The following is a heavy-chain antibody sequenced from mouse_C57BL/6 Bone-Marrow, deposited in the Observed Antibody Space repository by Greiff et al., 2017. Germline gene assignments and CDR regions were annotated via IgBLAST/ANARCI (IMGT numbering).Heavy chain of an antibody. CDR3: ARHDGFYYYAMDY. V-gene: IGHV5-6*01. Sequence: VESGGDLVKPGGSLKLSCAASGFTFSSYGMSWVRQTPDKRLEWVATISSGGSYTYYPDSVKGRFTISRDNAKNTLYLQMSSLKSEDTAMYYCARHDGFYYYAMDYWGQGTSVTVSS. CDR2: ISSGGSYT. J-gene: IGHJ4*01. D-gene: IGHD2-3*01. CDR1: GFTFSSYG.